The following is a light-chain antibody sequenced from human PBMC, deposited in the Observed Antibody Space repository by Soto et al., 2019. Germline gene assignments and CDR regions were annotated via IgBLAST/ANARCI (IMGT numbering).Light chain of an antibody. J-gene: IGLJ2*01. CDR1: SSNIGAGYD. V-gene: IGLV1-40*01. Sequence: QSVLTQPPSVSGAPGQRVTISCTGSSSNIGAGYDVHWYQQLPGTAPKLLINGNNNRPSGVPDRFSGSKSGTSASLAITGLQAEDEADYYCQSYDRSLNGVVFGGGTKLTVL. CDR2: GNN. CDR3: QSYDRSLNGVV.